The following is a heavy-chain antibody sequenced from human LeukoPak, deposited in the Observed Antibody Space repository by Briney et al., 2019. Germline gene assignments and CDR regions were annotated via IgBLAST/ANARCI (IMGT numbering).Heavy chain of an antibody. V-gene: IGHV1-2*02. J-gene: IGHJ4*02. Sequence: ASVKVSCKASAYTFTGYYMHWVRRAPGQGLEWMGWINLKSGGTNYAQKFQGRVTMTRDTYISTAYMELSRLRSDDTAVYYCARSPHILTGENFDYWGQGTLVTVSS. CDR1: AYTFTGYY. CDR2: INLKSGGT. CDR3: ARSPHILTGENFDY. D-gene: IGHD3-9*01.